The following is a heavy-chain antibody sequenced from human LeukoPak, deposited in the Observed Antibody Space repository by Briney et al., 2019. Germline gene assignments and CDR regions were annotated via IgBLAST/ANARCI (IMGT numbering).Heavy chain of an antibody. Sequence: GGSLRLSCAPSGFTVSSNYMSWVRQAPGKGLEWVSVIYSGGSTYYADSAKGRFTISRDNSKNTLYLQMNSLRAEDTAVYYCARTDSSGYFGYWGQGTLVTVSS. J-gene: IGHJ4*02. CDR3: ARTDSSGYFGY. D-gene: IGHD3-22*01. CDR1: GFTVSSNY. CDR2: IYSGGST. V-gene: IGHV3-53*01.